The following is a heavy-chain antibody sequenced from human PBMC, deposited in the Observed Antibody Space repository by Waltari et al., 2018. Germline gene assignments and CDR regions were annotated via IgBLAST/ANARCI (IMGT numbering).Heavy chain of an antibody. V-gene: IGHV3-66*02. D-gene: IGHD6-19*01. Sequence: EVQLVESGGGLVQPGGSLRLSCAASGFTVSRHYMSWVRQAPGKGLEWVSVIYSGGSTYYADSVKGRFTISRDNSKNTLYLQMNSLRAEDTAVYYCARGYSSGWYMLFDYWGQGTLVTVSS. CDR2: IYSGGST. CDR1: GFTVSRHY. J-gene: IGHJ4*02. CDR3: ARGYSSGWYMLFDY.